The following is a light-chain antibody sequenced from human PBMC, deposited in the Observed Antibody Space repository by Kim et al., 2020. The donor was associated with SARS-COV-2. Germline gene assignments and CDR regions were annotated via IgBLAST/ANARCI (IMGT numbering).Light chain of an antibody. CDR1: SSNVGTYNY. CDR3: CSYAGGPWV. J-gene: IGLJ3*02. V-gene: IGLV2-11*01. CDR2: DVT. Sequence: QSALTQPRSVSGSPGQSVTISCTGSSSNVGTYNYVSWYQQHPGQTPKVILYDVTQRPSGVPDRFSGSKSGNTASLTISGVQTEDEAEYYCCSYAGGPWVFGGGTLLTVL.